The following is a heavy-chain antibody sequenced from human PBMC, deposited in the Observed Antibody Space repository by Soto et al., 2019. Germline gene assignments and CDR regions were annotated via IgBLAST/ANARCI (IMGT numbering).Heavy chain of an antibody. D-gene: IGHD3-9*01. Sequence: SVNVSCKGSGGTISSYAISWVRQAPGQGLEWMGGIIPIFGTANYAQKFQGRVTITADESTSTAYMELSSLRSEDTAVYYCARAFRADDILTGYYNAWFDPWGQGTLVTVSS. J-gene: IGHJ5*02. CDR3: ARAFRADDILTGYYNAWFDP. CDR1: GGTISSYA. V-gene: IGHV1-69*13. CDR2: IIPIFGTA.